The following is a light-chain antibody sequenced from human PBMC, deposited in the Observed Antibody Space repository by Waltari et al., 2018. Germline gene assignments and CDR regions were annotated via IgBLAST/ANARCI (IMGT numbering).Light chain of an antibody. CDR3: QQYYSTPQT. J-gene: IGKJ1*01. CDR2: WAS. V-gene: IGKV4-1*01. CDR1: QSVLYNSNNKNY. Sequence: IVMTQSPDSLTVSLGERATIHCKSRQSVLYNSNNKNYLAWYQQKPGQPPKLLIYWASTRESGVPDRFSGSGSGTDFTLTISSLQAEDVAVYYCQQYYSTPQTFGQGTKVEIK.